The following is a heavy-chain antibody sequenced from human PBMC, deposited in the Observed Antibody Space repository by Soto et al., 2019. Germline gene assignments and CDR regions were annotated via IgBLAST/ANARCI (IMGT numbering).Heavy chain of an antibody. V-gene: IGHV3-7*01. CDR1: GFTFGYYW. J-gene: IGHJ5*02. CDR2: IKWDASEK. CDR3: AREGALKPFSS. Sequence: LRLSCAASGFTFGYYWMSWVRQTPGKGLEWLATIKWDASEKKYVDSVKGRFTMSRDNAKNSVYLQMDSLRVEDTAVYYCAREGALKPFSSWGQGALVTVSS.